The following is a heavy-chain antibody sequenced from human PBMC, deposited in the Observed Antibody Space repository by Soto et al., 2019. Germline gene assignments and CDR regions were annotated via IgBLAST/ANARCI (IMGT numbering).Heavy chain of an antibody. Sequence: QLRLQESGPGLVKPSETLSLICTVSGGSIISSPDWWGWVRQPPGKGPEWIASIYRDGATYYHPSLNSRVTVFVDSSKNQFSLKLTSVTAADTAIYYCARLAGSSFFTYWGQGTRVTVSS. CDR1: GGSIISSPDW. CDR3: ARLAGSSFFTY. CDR2: IYRDGAT. J-gene: IGHJ4*02. D-gene: IGHD6-6*01. V-gene: IGHV4-39*01.